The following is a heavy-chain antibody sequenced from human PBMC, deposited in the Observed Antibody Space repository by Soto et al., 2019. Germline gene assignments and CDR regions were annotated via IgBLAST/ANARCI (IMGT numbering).Heavy chain of an antibody. Sequence: QVQLVESGGGVVQPGRSLRLSCAASGFTFSSFGMPWVRQAPGKGLEWVAVASYDGSYKYYADSVKGRFTISRDNSKNTLYLQMNSLRAEDTAVYYCAKERSVVATTPDFDYWGQGTLVTVSS. J-gene: IGHJ4*02. D-gene: IGHD5-12*01. CDR3: AKERSVVATTPDFDY. CDR2: ASYDGSYK. V-gene: IGHV3-30*18. CDR1: GFTFSSFG.